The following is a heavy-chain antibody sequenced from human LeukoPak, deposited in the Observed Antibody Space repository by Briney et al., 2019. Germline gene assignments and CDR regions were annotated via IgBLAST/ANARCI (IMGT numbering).Heavy chain of an antibody. Sequence: SETLSLTCAVYGXSFSGYYWTWIRQPPGKGLEWIGEIDHSGNTNYNPSLKSRVTVSVDTSKNQFSVKVSSVTAADTAVYYCARQMNTVTADYWGQGTLVTVSS. CDR3: ARQMNTVTADY. V-gene: IGHV4-34*01. CDR1: GXSFSGYY. J-gene: IGHJ4*02. CDR2: IDHSGNT. D-gene: IGHD4-17*01.